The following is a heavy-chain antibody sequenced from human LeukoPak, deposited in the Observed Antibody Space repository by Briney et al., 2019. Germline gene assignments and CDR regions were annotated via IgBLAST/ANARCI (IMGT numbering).Heavy chain of an antibody. CDR1: GGSFSGYY. J-gene: IGHJ4*02. CDR3: ARHVPRYSYGLYFDY. Sequence: PSETLSLTCAVYGGSFSGYYWSWIRQPPGKGLEWIGEINHSGSTNYNPSLKSRVTISVDTSKNQFSLKLSSVTAADTAVYYCARHVPRYSYGLYFDYWGQGTLVTVSS. CDR2: INHSGST. D-gene: IGHD5-18*01. V-gene: IGHV4-34*01.